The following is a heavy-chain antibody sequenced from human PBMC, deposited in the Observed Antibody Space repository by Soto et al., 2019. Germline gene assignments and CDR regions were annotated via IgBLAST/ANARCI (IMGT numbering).Heavy chain of an antibody. CDR1: GFTFSSYA. CDR2: ISGGGGST. V-gene: IGHV3-23*01. CDR3: AKYLKAGDIVVVVAATYGMDV. J-gene: IGHJ6*02. Sequence: EVQLLESGGGLVQPGGSLRLSCAASGFTFSSYAMSWVRQAPGKGLEWVSAISGGGGSTYYADSVKGRFTISRDNSKNTLYLQMNSLRAEDTAVYYCAKYLKAGDIVVVVAATYGMDVWGQGTTVTVSS. D-gene: IGHD2-15*01.